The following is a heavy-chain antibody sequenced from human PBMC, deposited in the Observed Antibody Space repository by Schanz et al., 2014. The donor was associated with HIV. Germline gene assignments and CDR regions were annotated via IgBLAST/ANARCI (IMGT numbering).Heavy chain of an antibody. Sequence: QVQLVQSGAEVKKPGSSVKVSCKASGGSFSSYAINWGRQAPGQGLEWMGWINPNEGDTKFAQKFRGRVTMTRDTSISTAYMELTRLRFDDTAVYYCAKSRFQLHWFDSWGQGTLVTVSS. V-gene: IGHV1-2*02. CDR1: GGSFSSYA. J-gene: IGHJ5*01. D-gene: IGHD2-2*01. CDR3: AKSRFQLHWFDS. CDR2: INPNEGDT.